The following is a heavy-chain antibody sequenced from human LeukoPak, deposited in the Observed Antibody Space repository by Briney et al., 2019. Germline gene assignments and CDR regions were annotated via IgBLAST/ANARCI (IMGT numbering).Heavy chain of an antibody. CDR1: GYSFTGYY. CDR3: ARFYGSGNSFDY. V-gene: IGHV1-46*01. Sequence: ASVKVSCKASGYSFTGYYIHWVRPAPGQGLEWMGIINPSGGSTTYAQRFQGRVTMTRDTSTSTVYVELSSLRSDDTAVYFCARFYGSGNSFDYWGHGTLVSVSS. J-gene: IGHJ4*01. D-gene: IGHD3-10*01. CDR2: INPSGGST.